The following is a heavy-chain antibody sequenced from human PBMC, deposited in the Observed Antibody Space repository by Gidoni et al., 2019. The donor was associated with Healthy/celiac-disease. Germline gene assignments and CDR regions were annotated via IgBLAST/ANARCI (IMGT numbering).Heavy chain of an antibody. D-gene: IGHD6-19*01. V-gene: IGHV3-9*01. CDR3: AKGDSSGYDPGY. CDR2: ISWNSGSI. Sequence: EVQLVESGGGLVQPGRSLRLSCAASGFTFDDYAMHWVRQAPGKGLECVSGISWNSGSIGYADSVKGRFTISRDNAKNSLYLQMNSLRAEDTALYYCAKGDSSGYDPGYWGQGTLVTVSS. J-gene: IGHJ4*02. CDR1: GFTFDDYA.